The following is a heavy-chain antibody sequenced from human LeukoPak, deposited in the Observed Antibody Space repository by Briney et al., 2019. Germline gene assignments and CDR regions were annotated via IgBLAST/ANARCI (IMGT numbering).Heavy chain of an antibody. J-gene: IGHJ6*03. CDR1: GYTFTDSY. V-gene: IGHV1-2*06. CDR2: INPNSGDP. CDR3: ARSAEHCNNGVCFTDYYMDV. Sequence: GASVKVSCKTSGYTFTDSYIHWVRQAPGQGLEWMGHINPNSGDPNYPQKFQGRVTMTRDTSISTAYMEMSSLTSDDTAVYFCARSAEHCNNGVCFTDYYMDVWGKGTTVTVSS. D-gene: IGHD2-8*01.